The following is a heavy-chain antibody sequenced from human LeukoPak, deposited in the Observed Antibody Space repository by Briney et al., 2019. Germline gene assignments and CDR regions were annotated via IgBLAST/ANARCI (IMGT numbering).Heavy chain of an antibody. CDR1: GGTFSSYA. CDR3: ARSSYGSGIHEVGSDY. V-gene: IGHV1-69*04. Sequence: GASVKVSCKASGGTFSSYAISWVRQAPGQGLEWMGRIIPSLGIANYAQKVKGRVTITGDNSTTTAYMQMNSLRSEDTAVYYCARSSYGSGIHEVGSDYWGQGTLVTVSS. D-gene: IGHD3-10*01. CDR2: IIPSLGIA. J-gene: IGHJ4*02.